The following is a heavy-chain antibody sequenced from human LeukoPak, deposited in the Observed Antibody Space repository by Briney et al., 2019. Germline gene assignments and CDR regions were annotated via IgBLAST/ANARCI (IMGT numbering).Heavy chain of an antibody. J-gene: IGHJ5*02. D-gene: IGHD2-15*01. CDR3: ARDYLVVAVTFNWFDP. V-gene: IGHV4-4*07. CDR1: GGSISSYY. Sequence: SETLFLTCTVSGGSISSYYWSWIRQPAGKGLEWIGRIHTSGSTNYNPSLKSRVTMSVDTSKNQFSLKLSSVTAADTAVYYCARDYLVVAVTFNWFDPWGQGTLVTVSS. CDR2: IHTSGST.